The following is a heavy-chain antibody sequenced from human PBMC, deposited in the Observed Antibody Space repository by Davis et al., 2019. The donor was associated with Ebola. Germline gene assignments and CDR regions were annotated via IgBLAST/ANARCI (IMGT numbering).Heavy chain of an antibody. CDR1: GFTFSTYG. D-gene: IGHD2-2*03. V-gene: IGHV3-21*01. J-gene: IGHJ3*02. Sequence: GESLKISCAASGFTFSTYGMHWVRQAPGKGLEWVSLIDSTTRYIYYADSVKGRFTISRDNAKNSLYLQVNSLRAEDTAVYYCARGKVGFHNAFDIWGQGTMVTVSS. CDR3: ARGKVGFHNAFDI. CDR2: IDSTTRYI.